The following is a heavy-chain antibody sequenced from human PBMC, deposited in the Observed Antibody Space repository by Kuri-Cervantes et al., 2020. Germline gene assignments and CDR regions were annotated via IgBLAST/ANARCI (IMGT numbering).Heavy chain of an antibody. CDR3: ARGNSSGWYDY. Sequence: GESLKISCAASGFNFDDYAMHWVRQTPGKGLEWVSAISGSGGSTYYADSVKGRFTISRDNSKNTIYLQLDSLRAEDTAIYYCARGNSSGWYDYWGQGTLVTVSS. CDR1: GFNFDDYA. D-gene: IGHD6-19*01. J-gene: IGHJ4*02. CDR2: ISGSGGST. V-gene: IGHV3-23*01.